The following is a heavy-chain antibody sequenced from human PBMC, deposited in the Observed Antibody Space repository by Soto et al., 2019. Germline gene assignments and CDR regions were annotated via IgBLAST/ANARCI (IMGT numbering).Heavy chain of an antibody. CDR2: ISYDGSNK. Sequence: PGGSLRLSCAASGFTFSSYGMHWVRQAPGKGLEWVAVISYDGSNKYYADSVKGRFTISRDNSKNTLYLQMNSLRAEDTAVYYCAKWGRAAAGIDYYYYGMDVWGQGTTVTVSS. J-gene: IGHJ6*02. D-gene: IGHD6-13*01. CDR1: GFTFSSYG. V-gene: IGHV3-30*18. CDR3: AKWGRAAAGIDYYYYGMDV.